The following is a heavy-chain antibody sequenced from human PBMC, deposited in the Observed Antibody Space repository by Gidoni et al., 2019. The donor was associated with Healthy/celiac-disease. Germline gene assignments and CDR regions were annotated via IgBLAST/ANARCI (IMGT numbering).Heavy chain of an antibody. CDR2: INSDGSST. J-gene: IGHJ3*02. CDR3: ARSFFPGNDDAFDI. V-gene: IGHV3-74*01. Sequence: EVQLVESGGGLVQPGGSLRLPCAASGFTFRSYWMHWVRQAPGKGLVWVSRINSDGSSTSYADSVKGRFTISRDNAKNTLYLQMNSLRAEDTAVYYCARSFFPGNDDAFDIWGQGTMVTVSS. CDR1: GFTFRSYW. D-gene: IGHD1-1*01.